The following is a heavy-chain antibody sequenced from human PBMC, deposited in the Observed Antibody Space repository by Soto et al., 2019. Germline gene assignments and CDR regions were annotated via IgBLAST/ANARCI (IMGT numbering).Heavy chain of an antibody. J-gene: IGHJ3*02. Sequence: EVQLLESGGGLVQPGGSLRLSCAASGFTFSSYAMSWVRQAPGKGLEWVSAISGSGGSTYYADSVKGRFTISRDNSKNTLYLQMNSLRAEDTAVYYCAKDRTYCSGGSCYSFRGDAFDIWGQGTMVTVSS. CDR3: AKDRTYCSGGSCYSFRGDAFDI. CDR1: GFTFSSYA. CDR2: ISGSGGST. D-gene: IGHD2-15*01. V-gene: IGHV3-23*01.